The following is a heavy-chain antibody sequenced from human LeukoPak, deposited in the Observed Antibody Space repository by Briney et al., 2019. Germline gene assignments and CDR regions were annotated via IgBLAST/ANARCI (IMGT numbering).Heavy chain of an antibody. Sequence: PGGSLRLSCAASGFTFSSYELNWVRQAPGKGLEWVSYISSSGSTIYYADSVKGRFTISRDNAKNSLYLQMNSLRAEDTAVYYCARAGILLWSLWGQGTLVTVSS. CDR3: ARAGILLWSL. J-gene: IGHJ4*02. V-gene: IGHV3-48*03. CDR2: ISSSGSTI. D-gene: IGHD3-10*01. CDR1: GFTFSSYE.